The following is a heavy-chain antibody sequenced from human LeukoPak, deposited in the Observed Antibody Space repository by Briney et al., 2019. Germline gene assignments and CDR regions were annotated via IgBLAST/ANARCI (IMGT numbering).Heavy chain of an antibody. CDR3: ARDFGYYYDSSGYYILGPPVY. Sequence: ASVKVSCKASGYIFVSYYINWVRQAPGQGLEWMGSISGYNGHTNYAQKFQGRVTMATDTSTSTAYMELRSLRSDDTAVYYCARDFGYYYDSSGYYILGPPVYWGQGTLVTVSS. D-gene: IGHD3-22*01. V-gene: IGHV1-18*01. CDR1: GYIFVSYY. CDR2: ISGYNGHT. J-gene: IGHJ4*02.